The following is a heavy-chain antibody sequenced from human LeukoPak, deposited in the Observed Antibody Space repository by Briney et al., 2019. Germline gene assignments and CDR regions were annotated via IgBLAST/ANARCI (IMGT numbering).Heavy chain of an antibody. CDR3: ARHYGDSRFDYGMDV. CDR1: GGSISSGDYY. J-gene: IGHJ6*02. CDR2: IYYSGST. D-gene: IGHD4-17*01. V-gene: IGHV4-30-4*01. Sequence: PSQTLSLTCTVSGGSISSGDYYWSWIRQPPGKGLEWIGYIYYSGSTYYNPSLKSRVTISVDTSKNQFSLKLSSVTAADTAVYYCARHYGDSRFDYGMDVWGQGTTVTVSS.